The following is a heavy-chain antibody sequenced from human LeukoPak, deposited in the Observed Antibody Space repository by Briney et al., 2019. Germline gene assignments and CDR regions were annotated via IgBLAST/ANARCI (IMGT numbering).Heavy chain of an antibody. J-gene: IGHJ4*02. V-gene: IGHV5-10-1*01. CDR2: IDASDSYT. D-gene: IGHD3-10*01. CDR1: GYSFTNYR. Sequence: PGGSLRLSCKGSGYSFTNYRISWVRHMPGRGLEWMGWIDASDSYTNYSPSFQGHVTISADKSISTAYLQWSSLMASDTAMYYCARHTISDYWGQGTQVTVSS. CDR3: ARHTISDY.